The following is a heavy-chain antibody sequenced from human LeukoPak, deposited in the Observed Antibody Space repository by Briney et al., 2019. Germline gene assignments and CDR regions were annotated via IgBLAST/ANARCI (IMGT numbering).Heavy chain of an antibody. D-gene: IGHD3-3*01. CDR2: IYSGGST. CDR3: NYDFWSGNDY. J-gene: IGHJ4*02. CDR1: GITFSSYA. V-gene: IGHV3-53*01. Sequence: PGGSLRLSCSASGITFSSYAMHWVRQAPGKGLEWVSVIYSGGSTYYADSVKGRFTISRDNSKNTLYLQMNSLRAEDMAVYYCNYDFWSGNDYWGQGTLVTVSS.